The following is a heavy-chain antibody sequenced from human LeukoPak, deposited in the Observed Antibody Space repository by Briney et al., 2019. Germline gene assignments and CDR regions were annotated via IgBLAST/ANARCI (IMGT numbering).Heavy chain of an antibody. CDR3: ARMEIIVVPADY. CDR2: INPNSGGT. Sequence: ASVKVSCKASGYTFTGYYMHWVRQAPGQGLEWMGRINPNSGGTNYAQKFQGRVTMTRDTSISQASMELSRLRSDDTAVYYCARMEIIVVPADYWGQGTLVTVSS. V-gene: IGHV1-2*06. J-gene: IGHJ4*02. CDR1: GYTFTGYY. D-gene: IGHD2-2*03.